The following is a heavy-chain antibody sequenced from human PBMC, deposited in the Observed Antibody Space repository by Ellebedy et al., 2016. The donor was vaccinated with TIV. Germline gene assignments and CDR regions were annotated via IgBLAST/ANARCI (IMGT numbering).Heavy chain of an antibody. CDR2: IHPGDSET. J-gene: IGHJ4*02. CDR3: ARFTSDYSGDWFGRAFDH. D-gene: IGHD2-21*02. V-gene: IGHV5-51*01. Sequence: GESLKISCKGSGYSFTNYWIGWVRQMPGKGLEWMGIIHPGDSETRCSPSFQGQVTISGDKSISTAYLQWSSLKASDTAMYYCARFTSDYSGDWFGRAFDHWGQGTLVIVSS. CDR1: GYSFTNYW.